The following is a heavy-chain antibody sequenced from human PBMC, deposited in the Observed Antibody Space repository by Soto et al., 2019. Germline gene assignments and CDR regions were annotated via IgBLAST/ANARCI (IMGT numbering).Heavy chain of an antibody. CDR1: GGYISSYY. D-gene: IGHD3-9*01. CDR2: VYYSGST. CDR3: ARRRYADWAMDY. Sequence: SETLSLTCTVSGGYISSYYWSWIRQPPGKGLEWIGYVYYSGSTNSNPSLVSRVAISVDTSKNQFSLKLRSVTAADTAVYYCARRRYADWAMDYWGQGTLVTGSS. J-gene: IGHJ4*02. V-gene: IGHV4-59*08.